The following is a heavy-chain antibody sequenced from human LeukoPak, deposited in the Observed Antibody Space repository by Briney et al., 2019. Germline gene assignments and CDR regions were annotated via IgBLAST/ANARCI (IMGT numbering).Heavy chain of an antibody. CDR1: GFTFSSYW. D-gene: IGHD3-10*01. V-gene: IGHV3-7*01. Sequence: GGSLRLSCAASGFTFSSYWMSWVRQAPGKGLEWVANIKQDGSEKYYVDFGKGRFTISRDNAKNSLYLQMNSLRAEDTAVYYCTTRGTYYYGSGSYPPDDYWGQGTLVTVSS. CDR2: IKQDGSEK. CDR3: TTRGTYYYGSGSYPPDDY. J-gene: IGHJ4*02.